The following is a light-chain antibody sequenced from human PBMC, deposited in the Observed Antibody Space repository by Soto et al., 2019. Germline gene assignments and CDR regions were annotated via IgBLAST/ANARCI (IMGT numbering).Light chain of an antibody. V-gene: IGKV1-27*01. CDR2: GAS. Sequence: DFQMTQSPPSLSASVGDRVTISCRASQDISLYLAWYQQKPGKAPELLINGASTLQSGVPSRFSGSRSGTDFTLTISSLQPEDVATYYCQKFNRAPQTFGQGTKVEIK. CDR1: QDISLY. CDR3: QKFNRAPQT. J-gene: IGKJ1*01.